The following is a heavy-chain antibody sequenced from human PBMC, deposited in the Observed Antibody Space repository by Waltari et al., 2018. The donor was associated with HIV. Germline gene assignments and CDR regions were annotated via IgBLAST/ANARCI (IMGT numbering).Heavy chain of an antibody. V-gene: IGHV3-30*04. CDR1: GFTFSNSA. J-gene: IGHJ6*02. Sequence: QVQLVESGGGVVQPGRSLRLSCAASGFTFSNSAIYWVRQAPGKGREWVAVSSSDGSNEYYADSVKGRFTISRDNSKSTLYLQMNSLGAEDTAVYYCTRNYYDRSGSGVYLDVWGQGTTVTVSS. CDR3: TRNYYDRSGSGVYLDV. CDR2: SSSDGSNE. D-gene: IGHD3-22*01.